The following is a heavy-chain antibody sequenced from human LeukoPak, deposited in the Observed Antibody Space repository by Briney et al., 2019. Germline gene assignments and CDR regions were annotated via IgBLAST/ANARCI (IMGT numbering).Heavy chain of an antibody. CDR1: GFTFSNYC. CDR2: IKQDGSEK. CDR3: ARPYYYSSGGYPY. D-gene: IGHD3-10*01. Sequence: GGSLRLSCAASGFTFSNYCMSWVRQAPGKGLEWVVNIKQDGSEKYYVDSVKGRFTISRDNAKNSLYLQMNSLRAEDTAVYFCARPYYYSSGGYPYWGQGTLVTVSS. V-gene: IGHV3-7*01. J-gene: IGHJ4*02.